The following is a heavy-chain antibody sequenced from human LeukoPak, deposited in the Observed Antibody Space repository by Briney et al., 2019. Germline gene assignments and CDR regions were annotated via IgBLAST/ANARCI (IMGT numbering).Heavy chain of an antibody. Sequence: ASVKVSCKASGYTFTSYGISWVRQAPGQGLEWMGWISAYNGNTNYAQKLQGRVTMTTDTSTSTAYMELRSLRSDDTAVYYCARVWGAVAGRRHDAYFDYWGQGTLVTVSS. CDR3: ARVWGAVAGRRHDAYFDY. V-gene: IGHV1-18*01. CDR1: GYTFTSYG. CDR2: ISAYNGNT. D-gene: IGHD6-19*01. J-gene: IGHJ4*02.